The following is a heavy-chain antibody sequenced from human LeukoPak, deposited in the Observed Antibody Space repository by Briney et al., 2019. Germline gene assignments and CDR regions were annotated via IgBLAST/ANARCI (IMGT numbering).Heavy chain of an antibody. CDR2: ISYDGSNK. V-gene: IGHV3-30*01. CDR3: ARGGAPGYSSGRIDY. CDR1: GFTFSSYA. J-gene: IGHJ4*02. D-gene: IGHD6-19*01. Sequence: PGRCLRLSCAASGFTFSSYAMHWVRQAPGKGLEWVAVISYDGSNKSYVDYVKGGFTISRHNSENTLYLYMNSVRVENTAVYFCARGGAPGYSSGRIDYWGQGTVVTVSS.